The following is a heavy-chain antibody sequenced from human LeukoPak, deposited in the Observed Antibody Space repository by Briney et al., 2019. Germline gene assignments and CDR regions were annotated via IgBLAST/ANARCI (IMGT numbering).Heavy chain of an antibody. D-gene: IGHD3-3*01. J-gene: IGHJ4*02. V-gene: IGHV3-30*03. CDR3: ARDRAWNYFDY. CDR2: ISNDGSRK. CDR1: GFTFSRHG. Sequence: GGSLRLSCAPSGFTFSRHGMHWVRQAPGKGLEWVAIISNDGSRKYYAHSVEDRFTISRDNSKNTLYLQMDSLRAEDTAVYYCARDRAWNYFDYWGQGTLVTVSS.